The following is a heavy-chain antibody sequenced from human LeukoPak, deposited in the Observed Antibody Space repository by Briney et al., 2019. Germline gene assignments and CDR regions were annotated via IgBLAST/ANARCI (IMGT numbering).Heavy chain of an antibody. CDR2: INNDGTAT. CDR3: AELGITMIGGV. J-gene: IGHJ6*04. CDR1: GFTFSAYW. Sequence: GGSLRLSCAASGFTFSAYWMHWVRQVPGKGLVWVSRINNDGTATFFADSVKGRFTISRDNAKNTLYLQMDSLRAEDTAVYYCAELGITMIGGVWGKGTTVTISS. D-gene: IGHD3-10*02. V-gene: IGHV3-74*01.